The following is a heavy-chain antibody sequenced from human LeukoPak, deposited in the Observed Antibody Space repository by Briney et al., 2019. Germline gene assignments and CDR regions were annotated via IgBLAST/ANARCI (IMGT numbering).Heavy chain of an antibody. CDR3: ARGNYDSSGYYPRFDY. CDR2: IYYSGSI. J-gene: IGHJ4*02. CDR1: GGSISTYY. Sequence: SETLSLTCTVSGGSISTYYWSWIRQSPMKGLEWIGYIYYSGSINYNPSLKSRVTISVDTSKNQFSLKLNSVTAADTAVYFCARGNYDSSGYYPRFDYWGQGTLVTVSS. D-gene: IGHD3-22*01. V-gene: IGHV4-59*01.